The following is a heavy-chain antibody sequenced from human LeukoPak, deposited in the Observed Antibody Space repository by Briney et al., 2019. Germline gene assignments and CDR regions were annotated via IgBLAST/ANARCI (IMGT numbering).Heavy chain of an antibody. Sequence: GGSLRLSCAPSVYTFSDYFMDWVRQAPGKGLEWVGRSRNRANSYTAEYAASVKGRFSTSRNDSKNLLYLQMNSLKTEDTAVYYCATDLLCSWIYYPLDLGQGTLVAVSS. CDR3: ATDLLCSWIYYPLD. CDR2: SRNRANSYTA. D-gene: IGHD1-26*01. V-gene: IGHV3-72*01. CDR1: VYTFSDYF. J-gene: IGHJ4*02.